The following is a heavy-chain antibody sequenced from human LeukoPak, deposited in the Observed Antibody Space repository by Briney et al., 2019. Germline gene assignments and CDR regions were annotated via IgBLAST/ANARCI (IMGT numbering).Heavy chain of an antibody. CDR2: IYPGDSDT. CDR3: ASTPSGSYDAFDI. J-gene: IGHJ3*02. V-gene: IGHV5-51*01. D-gene: IGHD1-26*01. Sequence: GESLKISCKGSGYSFTSYWIGWVRQMPGKGLEGMGIIYPGDSDTRYSPSFQGQVTISADKSISTAYLQWSSLKASDTAMYYCASTPSGSYDAFDIWGQGTMVTVSS. CDR1: GYSFTSYW.